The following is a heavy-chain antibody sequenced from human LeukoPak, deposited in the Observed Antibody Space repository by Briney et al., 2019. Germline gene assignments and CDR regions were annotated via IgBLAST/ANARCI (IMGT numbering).Heavy chain of an antibody. CDR3: ARGFAGGRITMVRGGIFDY. Sequence: SETLSLTCTVSGGSISSYYWSWIRQPPGKGLEWIGYIYYSGSTNYNPSLKSRVTISVDTSKNQFSLKLSSVTAADTAVYYCARGFAGGRITMVRGGIFDYWGQGTLVTVSS. V-gene: IGHV4-59*12. CDR2: IYYSGST. J-gene: IGHJ4*02. CDR1: GGSISSYY. D-gene: IGHD3-10*01.